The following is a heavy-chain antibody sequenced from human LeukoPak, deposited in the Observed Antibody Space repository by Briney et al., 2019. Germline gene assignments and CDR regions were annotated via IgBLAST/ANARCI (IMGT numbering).Heavy chain of an antibody. Sequence: SVKVSCKASGGTFSSYAISWVRQAPGQGLEWMGGIIPIFGAANYAQKFQGRVTITADESTSTAYIELSSLRSEDTAVYYCARAHMTTAYYYYGMDVWGQGTTVTVSS. V-gene: IGHV1-69*13. CDR2: IIPIFGAA. D-gene: IGHD4-11*01. J-gene: IGHJ6*02. CDR3: ARAHMTTAYYYYGMDV. CDR1: GGTFSSYA.